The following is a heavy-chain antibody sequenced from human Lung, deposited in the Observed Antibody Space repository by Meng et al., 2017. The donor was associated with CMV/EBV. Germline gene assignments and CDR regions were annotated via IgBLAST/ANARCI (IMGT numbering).Heavy chain of an antibody. J-gene: IGHJ5*02. CDR3: ARDPWGTTPQWNWFDP. Sequence: EYPFTSHNIRWVRQAPGQGLGWMGVINPPSGSIIVAKKFQSRANMTRDTSTSTVYMELISLGFDDTAVYYCARDPWGTTPQWNWFDPWGQGTLVTVSS. V-gene: IGHV1-46*01. CDR1: EYPFTSHN. CDR2: INPPSGSI. D-gene: IGHD3-16*01.